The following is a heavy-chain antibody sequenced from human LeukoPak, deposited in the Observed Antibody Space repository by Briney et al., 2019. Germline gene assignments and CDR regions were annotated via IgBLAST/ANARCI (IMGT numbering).Heavy chain of an antibody. V-gene: IGHV1-69*04. CDR3: ARDCSSTSCYGGY. CDR1: GGTFNSYT. D-gene: IGHD2-2*01. J-gene: IGHJ4*02. CDR2: IIPILGIA. Sequence: SVKVSCKASGGTFNSYTISWVRQAPGQGLEWMGRIIPILGIANYAQKFQGRVTITADKSTSTAYMELSSLRSEDTAVYYCARDCSSTSCYGGYWGQGTLVTVSS.